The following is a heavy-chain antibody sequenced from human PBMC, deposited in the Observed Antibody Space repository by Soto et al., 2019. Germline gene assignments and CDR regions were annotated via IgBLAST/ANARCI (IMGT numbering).Heavy chain of an antibody. CDR2: IYYSGST. CDR3: ASNSGVAGNYGMDV. CDR1: GGSISSYY. D-gene: IGHD6-19*01. J-gene: IGHJ6*02. V-gene: IGHV4-59*01. Sequence: PSETLSLTCTVSGGSISSYYWSWTRQPPGKGLEWIGYIYYSGSTNYNPSLKSRVTISVDTSKNQFSLKLSSVTAADTAVYYCASNSGVAGNYGMDVWGQGTTVTVSS.